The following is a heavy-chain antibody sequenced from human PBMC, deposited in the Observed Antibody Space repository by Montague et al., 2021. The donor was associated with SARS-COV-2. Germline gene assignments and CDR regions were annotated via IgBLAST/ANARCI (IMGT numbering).Heavy chain of an antibody. D-gene: IGHD6-19*01. Sequence: CAISGDSVSSNSAAWNWIRQSPSRGLEWLGRTCYRSKWYNDYAVSVKSRITINPDTCKNQFSLQLNSATPEDTAVYYCARGDEEQWLVHYYYYGMDVWGQGTTVTVSS. J-gene: IGHJ6*02. CDR1: GDSVSSNSAA. CDR3: ARGDEEQWLVHYYYYGMDV. CDR2: TCYRSKWYN. V-gene: IGHV6-1*01.